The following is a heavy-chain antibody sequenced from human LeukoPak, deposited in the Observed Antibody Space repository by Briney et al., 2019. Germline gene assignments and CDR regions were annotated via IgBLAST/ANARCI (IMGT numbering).Heavy chain of an antibody. Sequence: GGSLRLSCAASGFKFNTHNLNWVRQAPGKGLEWVSSISSRSTYILYADSVKGRFAVSRDNAKNSPYLQMNSLRAEDTAVYYCARDPDYDSSGYPDGWGQGTLVTVSS. J-gene: IGHJ4*02. D-gene: IGHD3-22*01. CDR3: ARDPDYDSSGYPDG. CDR1: GFKFNTHN. CDR2: ISSRSTYI. V-gene: IGHV3-21*01.